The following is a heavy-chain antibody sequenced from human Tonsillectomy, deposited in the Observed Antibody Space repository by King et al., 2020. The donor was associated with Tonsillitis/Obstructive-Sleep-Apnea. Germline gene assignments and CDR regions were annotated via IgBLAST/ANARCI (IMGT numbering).Heavy chain of an antibody. D-gene: IGHD6-19*01. Sequence: VQLQQCGAGLLKPSETLSLTCTVFGESFSGYSWSWIRQSPGKGLEWIGEISHSGSTNYNPSLKSRVTISADTSKNQFSLKLTSATAADTAVFFCARVTGWYWFDLWGQGTLVTVSS. CDR1: GESFSGYS. J-gene: IGHJ5*02. CDR2: ISHSGST. V-gene: IGHV4-34*01. CDR3: ARVTGWYWFDL.